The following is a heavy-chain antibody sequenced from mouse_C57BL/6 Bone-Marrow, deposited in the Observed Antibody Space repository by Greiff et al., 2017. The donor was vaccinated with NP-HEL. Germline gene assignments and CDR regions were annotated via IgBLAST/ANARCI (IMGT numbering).Heavy chain of an antibody. CDR3: VRRFRGYYAMDY. J-gene: IGHJ4*01. V-gene: IGHV5-6*02. D-gene: IGHD3-3*01. CDR1: GFTFSSYG. CDR2: ISSGGSYT. Sequence: EVKLVESGGDLVKPGGSLKLSCAASGFTFSSYGMSWVRQTPDKRLEWVATISSGGSYTYYPDSVKGRFTISRDNAKNTLYLQMSSLKSEDTAMYYCVRRFRGYYAMDYGGQGTSVTVSS.